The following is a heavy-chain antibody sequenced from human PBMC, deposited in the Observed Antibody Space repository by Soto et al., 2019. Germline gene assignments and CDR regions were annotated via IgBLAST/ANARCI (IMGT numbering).Heavy chain of an antibody. J-gene: IGHJ4*02. CDR3: AKEGDIVVVVAATEYYFDH. V-gene: IGHV3-23*01. CDR2: TSGSGGST. CDR1: GFTFSSYA. Sequence: GGSLRLSCAASGFTFSSYALSWVRQAPGTGLEWVSATSGSGGSTYYADSVKGRFTISRDNSKNTLYLQMNSLRAEDTAVYYCAKEGDIVVVVAATEYYFDHWGEGTLVTVSS. D-gene: IGHD2-15*01.